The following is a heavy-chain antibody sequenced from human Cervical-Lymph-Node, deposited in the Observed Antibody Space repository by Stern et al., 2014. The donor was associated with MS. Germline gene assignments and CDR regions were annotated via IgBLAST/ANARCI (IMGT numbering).Heavy chain of an antibody. V-gene: IGHV3-30*01. J-gene: IGHJ3*02. CDR2: VSSDGANT. Sequence: QLVQSGGGVVQPGRSLRLSCAASGFIFSNYAMHWVRQPPGEGLEWVAVVSSDGANTYFADSVKGRFTISRDNSKNTLYLQMNSLKIEDTAIYYCASQIWGQGTMVTGSS. CDR1: GFIFSNYA. CDR3: ASQI.